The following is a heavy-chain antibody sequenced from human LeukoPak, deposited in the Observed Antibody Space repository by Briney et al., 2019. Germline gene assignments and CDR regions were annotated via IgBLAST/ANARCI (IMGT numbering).Heavy chain of an antibody. CDR3: ARDKDFWSGYYRKYYYYMDV. CDR1: GGTFISYA. J-gene: IGHJ6*03. CDR2: TIPIFGTA. V-gene: IGHV1-69*05. Sequence: SVKVSCKASGGTFISYAISWVRQAPGQGLEWMGRTIPIFGTANYAQKFQGRVTITTDESTSTAYMELSSLRSEDTAAYYCARDKDFWSGYYRKYYYYMDVWGKGTTVTVSS. D-gene: IGHD3-3*01.